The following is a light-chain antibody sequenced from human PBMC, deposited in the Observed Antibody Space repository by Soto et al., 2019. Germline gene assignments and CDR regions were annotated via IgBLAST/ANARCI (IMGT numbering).Light chain of an antibody. CDR1: QSGLSSSTNRNY. V-gene: IGKV4-1*01. CDR3: QHDTSIPWT. CDR2: WAS. Sequence: DIVMTQSPDSLAVSLGERATINCKSSQSGLSSSTNRNYLAWYQQKSGHPPKLLIYWASTRESGVPDRVTGSGSGTDFTLTISSLQAEDAAAYYCQHDTSIPWTFGQGTRVETK. J-gene: IGKJ1*01.